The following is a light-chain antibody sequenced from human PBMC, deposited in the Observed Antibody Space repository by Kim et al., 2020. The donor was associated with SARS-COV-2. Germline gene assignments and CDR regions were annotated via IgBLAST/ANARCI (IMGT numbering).Light chain of an antibody. V-gene: IGKV1-5*01. CDR1: QDISRW. Sequence: DIQMTQSPSTLSASVGDRVTITCRASQDISRWLAWNQQKPGKAPKFLIYDASRLGSGVPSRFSGSGSGTEFTLTVSSLQPDDFATYYCQQYKSYPYIFGQGTKLEIK. CDR3: QQYKSYPYI. CDR2: DAS. J-gene: IGKJ2*01.